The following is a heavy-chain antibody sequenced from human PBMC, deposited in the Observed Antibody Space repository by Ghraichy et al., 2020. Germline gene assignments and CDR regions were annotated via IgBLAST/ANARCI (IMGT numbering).Heavy chain of an antibody. V-gene: IGHV4-39*01. Sequence: SETLSLTCTVSGGSISSSSYYWGWIRQPPGKGLEWIGSIYYSGSTYYNPSLKSRVTISVDTSKNQFSLKLSSVTAADTAVYYCARHPLWFGELFSQVAWFDPWGQGTLVTVSS. CDR2: IYYSGST. D-gene: IGHD3-10*01. J-gene: IGHJ5*02. CDR3: ARHPLWFGELFSQVAWFDP. CDR1: GGSISSSSYY.